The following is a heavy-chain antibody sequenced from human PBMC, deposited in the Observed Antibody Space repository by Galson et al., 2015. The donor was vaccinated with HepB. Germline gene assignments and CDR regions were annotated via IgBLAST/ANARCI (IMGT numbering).Heavy chain of an antibody. CDR2: ISGSGGTT. Sequence: SLRLSCAASGFTFSSYAMSWVRQPPGKGLEWVSGISGSGGTTDYADSVKGRLTISRDNSKNTLYLQMKSLRTEDTAVYYCAKCMYTSGWNGNPLDYWGQGTPVTVSS. V-gene: IGHV3-23*01. D-gene: IGHD6-19*01. CDR3: AKCMYTSGWNGNPLDY. CDR1: GFTFSSYA. J-gene: IGHJ4*02.